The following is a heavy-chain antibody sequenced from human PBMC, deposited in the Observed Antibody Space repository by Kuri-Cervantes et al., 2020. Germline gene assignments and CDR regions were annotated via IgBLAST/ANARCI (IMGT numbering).Heavy chain of an antibody. CDR1: GYTLTELS. V-gene: IGHV1-24*01. J-gene: IGHJ5*02. CDR2: FDPEDGET. CDR3: ARDLAVAGTIWFDP. Sequence: ASVKVSCKVSGYTLTELSMHWVRQAPGKGLEWMGGFDPEDGETIYAQKFQGRVTITADESTSTAYMELSSLRSEDTAVYYCARDLAVAGTIWFDPWGQGTLVTVSS. D-gene: IGHD6-19*01.